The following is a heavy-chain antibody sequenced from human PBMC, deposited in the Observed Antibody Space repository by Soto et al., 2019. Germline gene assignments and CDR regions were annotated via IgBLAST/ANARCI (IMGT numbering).Heavy chain of an antibody. D-gene: IGHD6-13*01. CDR1: GYIFTDYY. CDR2: INPNSGGT. Sequence: ASVKVSCKASGYIFTDYYMHWVRQAPGQELGWMGRINPNSGGTNYAQKFQGRVTMTRNTSISTAYTELSSLRSEDTAVYYCAITSDSYSSSWYIYYYYGMDVWGQGXTVTVSS. J-gene: IGHJ6*02. V-gene: IGHV1-2*06. CDR3: AITSDSYSSSWYIYYYYGMDV.